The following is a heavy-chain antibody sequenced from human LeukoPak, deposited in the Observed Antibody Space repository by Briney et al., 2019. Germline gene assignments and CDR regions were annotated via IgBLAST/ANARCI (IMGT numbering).Heavy chain of an antibody. CDR1: GFTFSSYA. D-gene: IGHD1-26*01. CDR2: ISGSGGST. V-gene: IGHV3-23*01. Sequence: GGSLRLSCAASGFTFSSYAMSWVRQAPGKGLEWVSAISGSGGSTYYADSVKGRFTISRDNSKSTLYLQMNSLRAEDTAVYYCAKDPALGWELFDYFDYWGQGTLVTVSS. CDR3: AKDPALGWELFDYFDY. J-gene: IGHJ4*02.